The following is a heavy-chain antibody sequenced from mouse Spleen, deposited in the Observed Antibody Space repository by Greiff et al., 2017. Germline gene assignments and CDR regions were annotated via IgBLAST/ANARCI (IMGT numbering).Heavy chain of an antibody. V-gene: IGHV5-9-3*01. Sequence: EVKLMESGGGLVKPGGSLKLSCAASGFTFSSYAMSWVRQTPEKRLEWVATISSGGSYTYYPDSVKGRFTISRDNAKNTLYLQMSSLRSEDTAMYYCARHGRYAMDYWGQGTSVTVSS. CDR3: ARHGRYAMDY. D-gene: IGHD1-1*01. J-gene: IGHJ4*01. CDR2: ISSGGSYT. CDR1: GFTFSSYA.